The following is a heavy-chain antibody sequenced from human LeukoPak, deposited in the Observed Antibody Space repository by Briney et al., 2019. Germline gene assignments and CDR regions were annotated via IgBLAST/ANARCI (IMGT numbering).Heavy chain of an antibody. D-gene: IGHD5-18*01. CDR1: GYSFTSYW. CDR2: IYPGDSDT. CDR3: ASAVGYSYGSANY. J-gene: IGHJ4*02. V-gene: IGHV5-51*01. Sequence: GESLKISCKGSGYSFTSYWIGWVRQLPGKGLEWMGIIYPGDSDTRYSPSFQGQVTISADKSISTAYLQWGSLKASDTVMYYCASAVGYSYGSANYWGQGTLVTVSS.